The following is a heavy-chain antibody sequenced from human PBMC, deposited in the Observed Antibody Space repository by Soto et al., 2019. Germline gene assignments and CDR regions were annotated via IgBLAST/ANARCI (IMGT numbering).Heavy chain of an antibody. D-gene: IGHD3-16*01. CDR3: ARSRVGGRWFDP. V-gene: IGHV3-21*01. Sequence: GGSLRLSCAASGFTFSSYSMNWVRQAPGKGLEWVSSISSSSSYIYYADSVKGRFTISRDNAKNSLYLQMNSLRAEDTAVYYCARSRVGGRWFDPWGQGTLVTVSS. CDR2: ISSSSSYI. CDR1: GFTFSSYS. J-gene: IGHJ5*02.